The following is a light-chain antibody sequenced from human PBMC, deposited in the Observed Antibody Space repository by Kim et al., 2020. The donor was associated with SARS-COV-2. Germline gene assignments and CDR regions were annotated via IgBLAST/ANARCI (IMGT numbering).Light chain of an antibody. V-gene: IGKV3-20*01. Sequence: PPGERATLSCRASQSVSSSYLAWYQQTPGQAPRLLIYGASSRATGIPDRFSGSGSGTDFTLTISRLEPEDFAVYYCQQYGSSPRTFGQGTKVDIK. CDR2: GAS. J-gene: IGKJ1*01. CDR3: QQYGSSPRT. CDR1: QSVSSSY.